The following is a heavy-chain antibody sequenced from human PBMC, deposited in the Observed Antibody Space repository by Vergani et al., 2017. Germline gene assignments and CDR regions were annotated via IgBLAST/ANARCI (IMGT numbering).Heavy chain of an antibody. D-gene: IGHD6-13*01. V-gene: IGHV5-51*01. CDR1: GYSFTSYW. Sequence: EVQLVQSGAEVKKPGESLKISCKGSGYSFTSYWIGWVRQMPGKGLEWMGIIYPGDSDTRYSPSFQVQVTISADKSISTAYLQWSSLKASDTAMYYCARDSSSWYLGYYYYGMDGWGQGTTVTVSS. CDR2: IYPGDSDT. J-gene: IGHJ6*02. CDR3: ARDSSSWYLGYYYYGMDG.